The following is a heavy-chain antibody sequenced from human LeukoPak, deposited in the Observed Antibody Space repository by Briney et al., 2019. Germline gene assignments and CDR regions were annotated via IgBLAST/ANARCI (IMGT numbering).Heavy chain of an antibody. J-gene: IGHJ3*02. CDR2: INTNTGNP. CDR3: ARDAAITMIVVVITTDAFDI. D-gene: IGHD3-22*01. CDR1: GYTFTSYA. V-gene: IGHV7-4-1*02. Sequence: GASVKVSCKASGYTFTSYAMNWVRQAPGQGLEWMGWINTNTGNPTYAQGFTGRFVFSLDTSVSTAYLQISSLKAEDTAVYYCARDAAITMIVVVITTDAFDIWGQGTMVTVSS.